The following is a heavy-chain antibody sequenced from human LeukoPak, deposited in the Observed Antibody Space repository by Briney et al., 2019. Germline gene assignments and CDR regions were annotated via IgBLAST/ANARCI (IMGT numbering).Heavy chain of an antibody. CDR3: ARAYCGGDCYLHDAFDI. Sequence: SVKVSCKASGGTFSSYAISWVRQAPGQGLEWMGGIIPIFGTANYAQKFQGRVTITADESTSTAYMELSSLRSEDTAVYYCARAYCGGDCYLHDAFDIWGQGTMVTVSS. CDR2: IIPIFGTA. V-gene: IGHV1-69*01. CDR1: GGTFSSYA. D-gene: IGHD2-21*01. J-gene: IGHJ3*02.